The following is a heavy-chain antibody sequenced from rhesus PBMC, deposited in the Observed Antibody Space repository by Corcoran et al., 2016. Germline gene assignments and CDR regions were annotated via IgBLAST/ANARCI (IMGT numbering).Heavy chain of an antibody. Sequence: QLQLQESGPGLVKPSETLSLTCAVSGGSISSSYWSWIRQAPGKGLEWIGYIGGSRGSTNYTPSRKSRVPLSVATSKNQLSLKLGSVTAADTAVYYCARSWRTGYYQRYYFDYWGQGVLVTVSS. CDR3: ARSWRTGYYQRYYFDY. CDR2: IGGSRGST. J-gene: IGHJ4*01. D-gene: IGHD3-3*01. CDR1: GGSISSSY. V-gene: IGHV4-169*01.